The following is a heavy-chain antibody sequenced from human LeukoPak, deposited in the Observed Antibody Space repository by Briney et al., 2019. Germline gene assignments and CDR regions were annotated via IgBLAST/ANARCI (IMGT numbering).Heavy chain of an antibody. D-gene: IGHD5-12*01. Sequence: ASVKVSCKASGYTFTGYYMHWVRQAPGQGLEWMGWINPNSGGTNYAQKFQGRVTMTRDTSISTAYMELSRLRSDDTAVYYCARVDGGYASSYYFDYWGQGTLVTVSS. V-gene: IGHV1-2*02. CDR2: INPNSGGT. CDR1: GYTFTGYY. J-gene: IGHJ4*02. CDR3: ARVDGGYASSYYFDY.